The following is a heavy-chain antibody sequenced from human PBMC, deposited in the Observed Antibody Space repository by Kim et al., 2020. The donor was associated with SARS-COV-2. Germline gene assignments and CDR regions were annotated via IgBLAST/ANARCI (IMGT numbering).Heavy chain of an antibody. CDR1: GFRFSSYG. CDR3: AKDSNDDYVWGSFDY. CDR2: IWYDGTNK. V-gene: IGHV3-33*06. Sequence: GGSLRLSCAASGFRFSSYGMHWVRQAPGKGLEWVSIIWYDGTNKYYADSVKGRFIISRDNSKNTVYLQMNSLRDEDTAVYYCAKDSNDDYVWGSFDYWGQGTLATVSS. J-gene: IGHJ4*02. D-gene: IGHD3-16*01.